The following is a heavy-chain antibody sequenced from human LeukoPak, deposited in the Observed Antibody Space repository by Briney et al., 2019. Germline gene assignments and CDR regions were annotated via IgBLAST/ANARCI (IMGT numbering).Heavy chain of an antibody. CDR3: ARVFPYTYRIAVAGKGYYFDY. Sequence: PSETLSLTCTVSGDSISSSSYYWGWIRQPPGKGLEWIGSIYYSGSTYYSPSLKSRVIISVDTSKNQFSLKLSSVTAADTAVYYCARVFPYTYRIAVAGKGYYFDYWGQGTLVTVSS. J-gene: IGHJ4*02. D-gene: IGHD6-19*01. CDR1: GDSISSSSYY. V-gene: IGHV4-39*01. CDR2: IYYSGST.